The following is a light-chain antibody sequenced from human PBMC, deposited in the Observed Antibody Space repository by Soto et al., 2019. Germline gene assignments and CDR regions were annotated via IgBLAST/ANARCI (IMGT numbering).Light chain of an antibody. Sequence: EIVLTQSPGTLSLSPGERATLSCRASQSVGSSYLAWYQHKPGQAPRLLIYGASSRATGIPDRFSGSGSGTDFSLTISRLEPEDFAVYYCQQYDSSPPTFGGGTKVDI. CDR3: QQYDSSPPT. CDR1: QSVGSSY. V-gene: IGKV3-20*01. J-gene: IGKJ4*01. CDR2: GAS.